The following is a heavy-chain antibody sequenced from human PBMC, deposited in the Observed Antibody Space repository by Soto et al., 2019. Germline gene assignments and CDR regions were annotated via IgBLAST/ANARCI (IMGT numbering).Heavy chain of an antibody. CDR3: ARSVNTVVPYYYYMDV. D-gene: IGHD3-22*01. J-gene: IGHJ6*03. Sequence: GASVKVSCKASGYTFTSYGISWVRHAPGQGLEWMGWISAYNGNTNYAQKLQGRVTMTTDTSTSTAYMELRSLRSDDTAVYYCARSVNTVVPYYYYMDVWGKGTTVTVSS. V-gene: IGHV1-18*01. CDR2: ISAYNGNT. CDR1: GYTFTSYG.